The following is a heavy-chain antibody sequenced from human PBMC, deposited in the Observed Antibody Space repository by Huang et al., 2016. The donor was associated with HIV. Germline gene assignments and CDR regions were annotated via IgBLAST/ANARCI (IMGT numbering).Heavy chain of an antibody. CDR1: GGSLHGYY. D-gene: IGHD6-19*01. CDR2: VNHGGRT. Sequence: QVQLYQWGAGPLRHSETLSLPCGVSGGSLHGYYWTWLRQSPGRGLELIGDVNHGGRTKSNPSLKSRVTISVDTSKLQFALNLTSVTATDTADYYCATSRSGSGWFLDIWGRGTLVSVS. V-gene: IGHV4-34*01. CDR3: ATSRSGSGWFLDI. J-gene: IGHJ2*01.